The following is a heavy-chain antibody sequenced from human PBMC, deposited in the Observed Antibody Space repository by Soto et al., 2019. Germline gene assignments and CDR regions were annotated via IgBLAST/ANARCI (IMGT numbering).Heavy chain of an antibody. J-gene: IGHJ4*02. CDR2: ISYDGSNK. CDR1: GFTFSSYG. CDR3: AKSPLAASGLDY. Sequence: GGSLRLSCAASGFTFSSYGMHWVRQAPGKGLEWVAVISYDGSNKYYADSVKGRFTISRDNSKNTLYLQMNSLRAEDTAVYYCAKSPLAASGLDYWGQGTLVTVSS. V-gene: IGHV3-30*18. D-gene: IGHD2-15*01.